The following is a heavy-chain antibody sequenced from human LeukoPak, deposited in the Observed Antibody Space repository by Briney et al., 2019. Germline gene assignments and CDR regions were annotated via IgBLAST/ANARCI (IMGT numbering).Heavy chain of an antibody. CDR3: ARESSKGFDY. Sequence: SETLSLTCTVSGGSISSGSYYWSWIRQPAGKGLEWIGRIFTSGSTSYNPSLKSRVTVSLDTSKNRFSLKLSSVTAADTAVYYCARESSKGFDYWGQGTLVTVSS. J-gene: IGHJ4*02. V-gene: IGHV4-61*02. CDR1: GGSISSGSYY. CDR2: IFTSGST.